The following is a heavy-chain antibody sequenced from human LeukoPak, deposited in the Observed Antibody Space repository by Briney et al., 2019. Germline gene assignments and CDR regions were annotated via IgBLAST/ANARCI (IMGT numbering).Heavy chain of an antibody. J-gene: IGHJ4*02. CDR1: GGTFSNYG. D-gene: IGHD2-15*01. Sequence: ASVKVSCKASGGTFSNYGFSWVRQATGQGLEWMGWMNPNSGNTGYAQKFQGRVTMTRNTSISTAYMELSSLRSEDTAVYYCARNGPGSLWGQGTLVTVSS. V-gene: IGHV1-8*02. CDR3: ARNGPGSL. CDR2: MNPNSGNT.